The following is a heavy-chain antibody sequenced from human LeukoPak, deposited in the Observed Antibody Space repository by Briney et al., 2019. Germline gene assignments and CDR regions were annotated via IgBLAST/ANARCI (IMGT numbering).Heavy chain of an antibody. V-gene: IGHV4-59*01. CDR3: ARVDYDSSGYSDY. D-gene: IGHD3-22*01. CDR1: GGSISRYY. J-gene: IGHJ4*02. Sequence: PSETLSLTCTVSGGSISRYYWSWIRQPPGKGLEWIGYIYYIGSPNYNPSLKSRVTMSVDTSKNQFSLKLSSVTAADTAVYYCARVDYDSSGYSDYWGQGTLVTVSS. CDR2: IYYIGSP.